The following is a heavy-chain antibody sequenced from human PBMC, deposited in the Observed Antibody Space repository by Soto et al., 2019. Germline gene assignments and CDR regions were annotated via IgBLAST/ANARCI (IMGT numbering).Heavy chain of an antibody. CDR3: ANHPLWKHAGQCFDY. V-gene: IGHV3-23*01. D-gene: IGHD1-1*01. CDR1: GFTFSSYA. J-gene: IGHJ4*02. CDR2: ISGSGGST. Sequence: EVQLLESGGGLVQPGESLRLSCAASGFTFSSYAMSWVRQAPGKGLEWVSTISGSGGSTDYADSVKGRFTISRDTSRKTLYLQMTSLRAEDTANYYCANHPLWKHAGQCFDYWGQGTLVTVSS.